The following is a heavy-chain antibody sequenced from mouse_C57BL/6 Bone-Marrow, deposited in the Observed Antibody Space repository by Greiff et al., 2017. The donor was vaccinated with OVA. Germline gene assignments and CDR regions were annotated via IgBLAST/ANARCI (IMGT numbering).Heavy chain of an antibody. D-gene: IGHD1-1*01. CDR3: ARGTTVGVRDY. CDR2: ISSGSSTI. V-gene: IGHV5-17*01. J-gene: IGHJ2*01. Sequence: EVQLVESGGGLVKPGGSLKLSCAASGFTFSDYGMHWVRQAPEKGLEWVANISSGSSTIYYADTVKGRFTISRNKAKNTLFMQMTSLRSEDTAMYYGARGTTVGVRDYWGQGTTLTVSS. CDR1: GFTFSDYG.